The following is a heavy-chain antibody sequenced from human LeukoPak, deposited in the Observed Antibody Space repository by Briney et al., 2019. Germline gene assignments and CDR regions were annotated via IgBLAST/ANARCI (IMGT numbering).Heavy chain of an antibody. CDR3: ARLQGSSAYYDFWSGIIIGAFDI. V-gene: IGHV4-59*11. J-gene: IGHJ3*02. Sequence: PSETLSLTCNVSGDSISSHYWNWIRQPPGKGLGWIGYVTHSGSTNYNPSLRSRVTISQDTSKNQFSLNLSFVTAADTAVYYCARLQGSSAYYDFWSGIIIGAFDIWGQGTMVTVSS. CDR1: GDSISSHY. CDR2: VTHSGST. D-gene: IGHD3-3*01.